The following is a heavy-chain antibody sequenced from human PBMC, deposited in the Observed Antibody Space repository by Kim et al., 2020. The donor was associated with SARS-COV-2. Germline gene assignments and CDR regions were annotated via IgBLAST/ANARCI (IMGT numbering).Heavy chain of an antibody. CDR2: IYYSGST. V-gene: IGHV4-39*01. J-gene: IGHJ4*02. D-gene: IGHD6-6*01. CDR1: GGSISSSSYY. Sequence: SETLSLTCTVSGGSISSSSYYWGWIRQPPGKGLEWIGSIYYSGSTYYNPSLKSRVTISVDTSNNQFSLKLSSVTAADTAVYYCARGQLVPFDYWGQGTLVAVSS. CDR3: ARGQLVPFDY.